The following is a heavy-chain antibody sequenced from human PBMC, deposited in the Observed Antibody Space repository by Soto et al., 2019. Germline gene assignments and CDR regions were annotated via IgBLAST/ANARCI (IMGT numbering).Heavy chain of an antibody. J-gene: IGHJ4*02. Sequence: SETLSLTCTVSGGSISSYYWSWIRQPPGKGLEWIGYIYYSGSTNYNPSLKSRVTISVDTSKNQFSLKLSSVTAADTAVYYCARGATLQYEDYWGQGTLVTVSS. D-gene: IGHD4-4*01. CDR2: IYYSGST. CDR1: GGSISSYY. V-gene: IGHV4-59*08. CDR3: ARGATLQYEDY.